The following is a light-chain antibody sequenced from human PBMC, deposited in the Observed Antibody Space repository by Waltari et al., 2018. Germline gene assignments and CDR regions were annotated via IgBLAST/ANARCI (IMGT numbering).Light chain of an antibody. CDR3: QQYGSPYT. V-gene: IGKV3-20*01. CDR2: GAS. CDR1: QSVSSSY. J-gene: IGKJ2*01. Sequence: EIVLTQSPGTLSLSPGERATLSGRASQSVSSSYLAWYQQKPGQAPRLLIYGASSRATGIPDRFSGSGSGTDFTLTISRLEPEDFAVYYCQQYGSPYTFGQGTKLEIK.